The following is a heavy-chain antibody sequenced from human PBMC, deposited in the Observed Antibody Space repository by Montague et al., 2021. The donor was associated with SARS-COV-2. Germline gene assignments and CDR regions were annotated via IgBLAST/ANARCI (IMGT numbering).Heavy chain of an antibody. Sequence: TLSLTCTVSGGSISSGSYYWSWIRQPAGKGLEWIGRISISGSTYYNPSLKSRVTISVDTSKNQFSLKLSSVTAADTAVYYCAREIAVAGLFDYWGQGTLVTVSS. V-gene: IGHV4-61*02. CDR2: ISISGST. CDR1: GGSISSGSYY. J-gene: IGHJ4*02. CDR3: AREIAVAGLFDY. D-gene: IGHD6-19*01.